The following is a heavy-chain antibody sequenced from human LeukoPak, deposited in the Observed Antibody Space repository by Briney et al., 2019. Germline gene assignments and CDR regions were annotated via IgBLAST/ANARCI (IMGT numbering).Heavy chain of an antibody. CDR2: IYYSGST. CDR1: GGSISSYY. J-gene: IGHJ6*03. CDR3: ARDSGLEDIVVVPAARLYYYYMDV. D-gene: IGHD2-2*01. Sequence: SETLSLTCTVSGGSISSYYWSWIRQPPGKGLEWIGYIYYSGSTNYNPSLKSRVTISVDTSKNQFSLKLSSVTAADTAVYYCARDSGLEDIVVVPAARLYYYYMDVWGKGTTVTVSS. V-gene: IGHV4-59*01.